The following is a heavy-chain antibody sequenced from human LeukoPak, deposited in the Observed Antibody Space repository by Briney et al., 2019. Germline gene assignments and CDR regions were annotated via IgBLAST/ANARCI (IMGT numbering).Heavy chain of an antibody. CDR2: LIPSGGST. D-gene: IGHD6-13*01. Sequence: ASVKVSCKASGYTFTSYYMHWVRQAPGQGLEWMGILIPSGGSTYYADSVKGRFTISRDNSKNTLYLQMNSLRAEDTAVYYCAKSDISAAGTFDSWGQGTLVTVSS. J-gene: IGHJ4*02. CDR3: AKSDISAAGTFDS. CDR1: GYTFTSYY. V-gene: IGHV1-46*04.